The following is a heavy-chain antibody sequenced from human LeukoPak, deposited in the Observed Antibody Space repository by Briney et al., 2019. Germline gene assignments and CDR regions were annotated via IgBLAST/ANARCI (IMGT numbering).Heavy chain of an antibody. J-gene: IGHJ4*02. CDR3: AKDRQQLANLDY. CDR2: ISGSGGST. CDR1: GFTFSTYG. D-gene: IGHD6-13*01. Sequence: GGSLRLSCAASGFTFSTYGMSWVRQPPGKGLEWVSCISGSGGSTYYADSVKGRFTISRDNSENTLYLQMNRLRAEDTARYYCAKDRQQLANLDYWGQGTLVTVSS. V-gene: IGHV3-23*01.